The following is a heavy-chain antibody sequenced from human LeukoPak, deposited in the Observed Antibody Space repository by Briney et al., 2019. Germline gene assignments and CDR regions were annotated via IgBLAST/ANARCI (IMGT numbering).Heavy chain of an antibody. V-gene: IGHV4-59*01. J-gene: IGHJ3*02. D-gene: IGHD1-26*01. CDR1: GGSFSSSY. CDR2: IYSNGNT. Sequence: SETLSLTCIVSGGSFSSSYWSWIRQPPGKGLEWIAYIYSNGNTNSNPSLKSRVTIAVDTSQSQFSLKPSSVTAADTAVYYCARGLVGLTPHAGVFQIWGQGTKVTVSS. CDR3: ARGLVGLTPHAGVFQI.